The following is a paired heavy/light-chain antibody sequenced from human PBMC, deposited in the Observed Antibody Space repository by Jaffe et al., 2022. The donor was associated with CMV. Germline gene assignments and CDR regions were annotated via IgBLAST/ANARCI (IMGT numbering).Light chain of an antibody. CDR3: QQYYSNFPRT. CDR2: WAS. Sequence: DIVMTQSPDSLAVSLGERATINCKSSQSVLFSSNNKNYLAWYQQKPGQPPKLLIYWASTRESGVPDRFSGSGSETDFTLTITSLQAEDVAVYYCQQYYSNFPRTFGQGTKVEIK. CDR1: QSVLFSSNNKNY. J-gene: IGKJ1*01. V-gene: IGKV4-1*01.
Heavy chain of an antibody. CDR1: GGSISTYY. J-gene: IGHJ3*02. D-gene: IGHD3-10*01. Sequence: QVQLQESGPGLVKPSETLSLICTVSGGSISTYYWSWVRQPPGKGLEWIGYIYYSGNTKYNPSLKSRVTIFVDTSRDQLSLKMTSVTAADTAVYYCVRGQKFGELSAFDMWGQGTMVTVS. CDR2: IYYSGNT. V-gene: IGHV4-59*01. CDR3: VRGQKFGELSAFDM.